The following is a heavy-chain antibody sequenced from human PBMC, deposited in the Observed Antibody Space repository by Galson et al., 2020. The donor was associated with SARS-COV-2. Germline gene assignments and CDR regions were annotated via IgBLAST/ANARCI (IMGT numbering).Heavy chain of an antibody. CDR1: GGSITSGDNY. D-gene: IGHD3-10*01. CDR3: ARGGDQPLAGHFGDYCLSV. J-gene: IGHJ6*02. V-gene: IGHV4-39*01. CDR2: IHYSGST. Sequence: SETLSLTCTVPGGSITSGDNYWGWIRQPPGKGLEWIGSIHYSGSTYYNPSLKSRVTTSVDTSRNQVSLRLSSVTAADTAVYYCARGGDQPLAGHFGDYCLSVWGQGTTVTVSS.